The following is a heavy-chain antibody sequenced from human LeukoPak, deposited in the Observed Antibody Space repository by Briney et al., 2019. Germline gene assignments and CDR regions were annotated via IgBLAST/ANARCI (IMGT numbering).Heavy chain of an antibody. D-gene: IGHD6-13*01. CDR1: GFTFSSYW. CDR3: ARVDVHSRNAFDI. J-gene: IGHJ3*02. Sequence: GGSLRLSCAAAGFTFSSYWMSWVRQAPGKGLGWGANIKKDGSEKYYVDSVKGRFTISRDNAKNSLYLQMNSLRAEDTAVYYCARVDVHSRNAFDIWGQGTMVTVSS. V-gene: IGHV3-7*01. CDR2: IKKDGSEK.